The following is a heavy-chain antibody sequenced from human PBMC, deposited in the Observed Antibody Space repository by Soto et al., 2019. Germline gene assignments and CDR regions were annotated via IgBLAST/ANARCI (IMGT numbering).Heavy chain of an antibody. CDR2: INAGNGNK. Sequence: QVQLVQSGAEVKKPGASVKVSCKASGYTFTSYAMHWVRQAPGQRLGWMGWINAGNGNKKYSQKFQGRVTITRDTSASTAYMELSSLRSEDTAVYYCAREAAAVLRWFDPWGQGTLVTVSS. CDR1: GYTFTSYA. J-gene: IGHJ5*02. CDR3: AREAAAVLRWFDP. V-gene: IGHV1-3*01. D-gene: IGHD6-13*01.